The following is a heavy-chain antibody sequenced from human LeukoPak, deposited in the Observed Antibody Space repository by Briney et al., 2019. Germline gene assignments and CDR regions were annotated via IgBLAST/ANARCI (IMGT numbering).Heavy chain of an antibody. CDR2: ISYDGSNK. CDR3: ARDLSVLRTDRIAAAGGMVDY. CDR1: GFTFSSYA. Sequence: GGSLRLSCAASGFTFSSYAMHWVRQAPGKGLEWVAVISYDGSNKYYADSVKGRFTISRDNSKNTLYLQMNSLRAEDTAVYYCARDLSVLRTDRIAAAGGMVDYWGQGTLVTVSS. D-gene: IGHD6-13*01. J-gene: IGHJ4*02. V-gene: IGHV3-30-3*01.